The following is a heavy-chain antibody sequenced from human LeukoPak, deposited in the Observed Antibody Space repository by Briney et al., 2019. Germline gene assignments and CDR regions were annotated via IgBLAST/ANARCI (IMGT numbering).Heavy chain of an antibody. D-gene: IGHD1-26*01. CDR3: ARSRVGAQYDAFDI. CDR2: ISSGSSTI. Sequence: GGSLRLSCAASGFTLSSYSMNWVRQAPGKGLEWVSYISSGSSTIYYADSVKGRFTISRDNAKNSLYLQMNSLRAEDTAVYYCARSRVGAQYDAFDIWGQGTMVTVSS. J-gene: IGHJ3*02. CDR1: GFTLSSYS. V-gene: IGHV3-48*04.